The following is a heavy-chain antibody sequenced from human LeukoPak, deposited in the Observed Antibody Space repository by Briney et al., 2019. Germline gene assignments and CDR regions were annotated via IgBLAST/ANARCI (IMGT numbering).Heavy chain of an antibody. D-gene: IGHD3-3*01. CDR3: ARGTFDYDFWSSYPRREGYYMDV. V-gene: IGHV1-8*03. CDR2: MNPNSGNT. Sequence: ASVKVSCKASGYTFTSYDINWVRQATGQGLEWMGWMNPNSGNTGYAQKFQGRVTITRNTSISTAYMELSSLRSEDTAVYYCARGTFDYDFWSSYPRREGYYMDVWGKGTTVTVSS. CDR1: GYTFTSYD. J-gene: IGHJ6*03.